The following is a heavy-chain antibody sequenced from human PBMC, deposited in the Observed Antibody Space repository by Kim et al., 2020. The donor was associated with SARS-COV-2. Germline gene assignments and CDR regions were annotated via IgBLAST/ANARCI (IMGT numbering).Heavy chain of an antibody. Sequence: GGSLRLSCAVSKFTSSYHAMNWVRQASGKGLEWVSVICGRGDFTDYADSVKGRFTISRDNSSNTLYLQMNSLRAEDTAVYYCAKEYYDSGDYYTLDFRG. V-gene: IGHV3-23*01. J-gene: IGHJ4*01. CDR1: KFTSSYHA. D-gene: IGHD3-10*01. CDR2: ICGRGDFT. CDR3: AKEYYDSGDYYTLDF.